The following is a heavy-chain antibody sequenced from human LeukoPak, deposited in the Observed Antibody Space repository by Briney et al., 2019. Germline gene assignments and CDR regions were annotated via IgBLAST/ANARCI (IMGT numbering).Heavy chain of an antibody. CDR2: IYYSGST. V-gene: IGHV4-59*01. CDR1: GGSISSYY. J-gene: IGHJ4*02. Sequence: SETLSLTCTVSGGSISSYYWSWIRQPAGKGLEWIGYIYYSGSTNYNPSLKSRVTISVDTSKNQFSLKLSSVTAADTAVYYCASHSSGSYSFFDYWGQGTLVTVSS. CDR3: ASHSSGSYSFFDY. D-gene: IGHD3-10*01.